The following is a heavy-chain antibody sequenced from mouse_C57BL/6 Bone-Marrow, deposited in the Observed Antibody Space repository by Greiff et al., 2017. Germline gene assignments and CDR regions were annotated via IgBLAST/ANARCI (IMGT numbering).Heavy chain of an antibody. Sequence: VQLQQSGAELVKPGASVKLSCKASGYTFTSYWMHWVKQRPGQGLEWIGMIHPDSGSTNYNEKFNSKATLPVDKSSSTAYMQLSSLTSEDSAVYCCARAYLLWGFAYWGQGTLVTVSA. J-gene: IGHJ3*01. CDR3: ARAYLLWGFAY. CDR1: GYTFTSYW. V-gene: IGHV1-64*01. D-gene: IGHD2-1*01. CDR2: IHPDSGST.